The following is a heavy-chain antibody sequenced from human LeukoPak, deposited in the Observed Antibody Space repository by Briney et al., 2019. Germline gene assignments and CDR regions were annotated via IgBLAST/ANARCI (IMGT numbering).Heavy chain of an antibody. CDR2: ISSSGGY. D-gene: IGHD2-8*01. V-gene: IGHV3-48*03. J-gene: IGHJ5*01. Sequence: GGSLRLSCAASGXTFSSYEVDWVRQAPEKGLEWISYISSSGGYMYADSVKGRFTISRDNAKNSLYLQMNSLRVEDTGVYYCARHNGWFDYWGQGILVTVSS. CDR1: GXTFSSYE. CDR3: ARHNGWFDY.